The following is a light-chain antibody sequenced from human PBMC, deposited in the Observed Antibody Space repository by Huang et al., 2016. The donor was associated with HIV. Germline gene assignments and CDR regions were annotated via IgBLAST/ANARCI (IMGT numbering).Light chain of an antibody. Sequence: EIVMTQSPATLSVSPGERATLSCRASQRVSSNLAWYQQKPGQAPRLLIYAASARATGIPARFSGSGSGTEFTLTISSLQSEDFAVYYCHQYNNWPQTFGQGTKVEIK. CDR1: QRVSSN. V-gene: IGKV3-15*01. CDR3: HQYNNWPQT. J-gene: IGKJ1*01. CDR2: AAS.